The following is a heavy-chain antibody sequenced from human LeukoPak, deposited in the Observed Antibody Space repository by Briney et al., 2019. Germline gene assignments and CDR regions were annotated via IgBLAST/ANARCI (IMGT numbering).Heavy chain of an antibody. CDR1: GFTFSSYG. CDR2: ISYDGSKK. V-gene: IGHV3-30*03. CDR3: ARDQRGLRVVATHFDY. D-gene: IGHD5-12*01. Sequence: PGGSLRLSCAASGFTFSSYGMDWVRQAPGKGLEWVAGISYDGSKKYYGDSVKGRFTISRDDSKNTLYLEMNSLRVEDTAVYYCARDQRGLRVVATHFDYWGQGTLVTVSS. J-gene: IGHJ4*02.